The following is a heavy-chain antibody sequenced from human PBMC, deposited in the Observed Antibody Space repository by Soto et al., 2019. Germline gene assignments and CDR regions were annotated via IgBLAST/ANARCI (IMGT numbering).Heavy chain of an antibody. CDR1: GYTFTGYY. CDR3: ARDARHSSSWLGYSYGQNWFDP. V-gene: IGHV1-2*02. CDR2: INPNSGGT. Sequence: ASVKVSCTASGYTFTGYYMHWVRQAPGQGLEWMGWINPNSGGTNYAQKFQGRVTMTRDTSIRTAYMELRRLRSADTAVYYCARDARHSSSWLGYSYGQNWFDPWGQGTLVTVSS. J-gene: IGHJ5*02. D-gene: IGHD5-18*01.